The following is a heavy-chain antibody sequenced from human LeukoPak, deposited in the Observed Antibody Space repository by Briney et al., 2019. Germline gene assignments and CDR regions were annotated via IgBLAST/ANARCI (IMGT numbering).Heavy chain of an antibody. D-gene: IGHD1-26*01. CDR2: IYSGGST. CDR1: GFTVSSNY. Sequence: GGSLRLSCAASGFTVSSNYMSWVRQAPGKGLEWVSVIYSGGSTYYADSVKGRFTISRDNSKNTLYLQMNSLRAEDTALYYCAKDQGATQITYGMDVWGQGTTVTVSS. V-gene: IGHV3-66*01. CDR3: AKDQGATQITYGMDV. J-gene: IGHJ6*02.